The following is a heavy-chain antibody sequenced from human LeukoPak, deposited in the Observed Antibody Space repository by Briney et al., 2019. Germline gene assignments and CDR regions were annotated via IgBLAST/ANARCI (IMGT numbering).Heavy chain of an antibody. Sequence: GGSLRLSCAASGFTFSSYAMHWVRQAPGKGLEWVAVISYDGSNKYYADSVKGRFTISRDNSKNTLYLQMNSLGAEDTAVYYCEGYCSSTSCYSSSYNWFDPWGQGTLVTVSS. D-gene: IGHD2-2*01. CDR1: GFTFSSYA. CDR3: EGYCSSTSCYSSSYNWFDP. CDR2: ISYDGSNK. V-gene: IGHV3-30-3*01. J-gene: IGHJ5*02.